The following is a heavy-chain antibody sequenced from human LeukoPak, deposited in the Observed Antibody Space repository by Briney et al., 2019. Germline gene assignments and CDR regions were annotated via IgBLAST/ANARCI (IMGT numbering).Heavy chain of an antibody. Sequence: GGSLRLSCVASGFTLSSYEMSWFRQAPGKGLEWVSSISSSSSYIYYADSLKGRFTISRDNAKNSLYLHMNSLRAEDTAVYYCARETYCTSTSCPIGDHFDYWGQGTLVTVSS. CDR3: ARETYCTSTSCPIGDHFDY. D-gene: IGHD2-2*01. V-gene: IGHV3-21*01. CDR2: ISSSSSYI. CDR1: GFTLSSYE. J-gene: IGHJ4*02.